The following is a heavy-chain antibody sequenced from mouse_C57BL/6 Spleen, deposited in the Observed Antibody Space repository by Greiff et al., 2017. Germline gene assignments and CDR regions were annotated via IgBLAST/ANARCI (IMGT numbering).Heavy chain of an antibody. V-gene: IGHV7-3*01. J-gene: IGHJ4*01. D-gene: IGHD6-1*01. CDR2: IRNKANGYTT. CDR1: GFTFTDYY. CDR3: ARSRLAGGDYYAMDY. Sequence: EVQVVESGGGLVQPGGSLSLSCAASGFTFTDYYMSWVRQPPGKALEWLGFIRNKANGYTTEYSASVKGRFTISRDNSQSILYLQMNALRAGDSATYYCARSRLAGGDYYAMDYWGQGTSVTVSS.